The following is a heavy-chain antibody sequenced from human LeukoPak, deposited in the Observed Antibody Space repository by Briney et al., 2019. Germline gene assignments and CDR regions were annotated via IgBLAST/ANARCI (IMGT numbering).Heavy chain of an antibody. V-gene: IGHV4-4*07. CDR3: ARDPSSGYFNWYFDL. D-gene: IGHD6-19*01. J-gene: IGHJ2*01. CDR2: VYASGST. CDR1: GGSIRSYH. Sequence: PSETLSLTCTVSGGSIRSYHWSWIRQAAGKQLDWIGHVYASGSTNYNPSLKSRVTMSIDPSKNQFSLKLTSVTVADTAVYFCARDPSSGYFNWYFDLWGRGTLVTVSS.